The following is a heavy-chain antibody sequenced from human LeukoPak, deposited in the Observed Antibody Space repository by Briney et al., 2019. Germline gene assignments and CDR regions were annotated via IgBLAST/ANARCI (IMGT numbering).Heavy chain of an antibody. J-gene: IGHJ4*02. V-gene: IGHV4-34*01. CDR3: ARTSVVVPAAIPYYFDY. CDR2: INHSGST. CDR1: GGSFSAYY. Sequence: SETLSLTCAVSGGSFSAYYWTWIRQPPGKGLEWIGEINHSGSTNYNPSLKSRVTISVDTSKNQFSLKLSSVTAADTAVYYCARTSVVVPAAIPYYFDYWGQGTLVTVSS. D-gene: IGHD2-2*02.